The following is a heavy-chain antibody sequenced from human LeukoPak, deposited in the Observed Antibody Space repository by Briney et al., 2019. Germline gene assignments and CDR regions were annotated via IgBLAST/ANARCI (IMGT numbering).Heavy chain of an antibody. J-gene: IGHJ4*02. Sequence: ASVKVSCKASGYTFSGYYMHWVRQAPGQGLEWMGGIIPIFGTANYAQKFQGRVTITADKSTSTAYMELSSLRSEDTAVYYCASPNSSSPRPFDYWGQGTLVTVSS. CDR2: IIPIFGTA. V-gene: IGHV1-69*06. CDR3: ASPNSSSPRPFDY. CDR1: GYTFSGYY. D-gene: IGHD6-6*01.